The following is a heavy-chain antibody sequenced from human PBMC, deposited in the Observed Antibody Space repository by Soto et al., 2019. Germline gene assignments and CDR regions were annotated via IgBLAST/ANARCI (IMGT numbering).Heavy chain of an antibody. D-gene: IGHD6-13*01. CDR1: GFTFSGYA. V-gene: IGHV3-23*01. CDR2: ISGSGGGT. J-gene: IGHJ6*02. Sequence: GGSLRLSCAASGFTFSGYAMSWVRQAPGKGLEWVSAISGSGGGTYYADSVKGRFTISRDNSKNTLYLQMNSLRAEGTAVYYCARDPGYSSSWDYYYGMDVWGQGTTVTVSS. CDR3: ARDPGYSSSWDYYYGMDV.